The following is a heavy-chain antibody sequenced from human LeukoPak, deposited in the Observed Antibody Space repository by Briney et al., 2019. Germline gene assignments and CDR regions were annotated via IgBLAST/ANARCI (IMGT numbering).Heavy chain of an antibody. CDR3: ARDPYCGGDCYSDAFDI. Sequence: PSQTLSLTCTVSGGSISSGDYYWSWIRQPPGKGLEWIGYIYYSGSTYYNPSLKSRVTISVDTSKNQFSLKLSSVTAADTAVYYCARDPYCGGDCYSDAFDIWGQGTMVTVPS. D-gene: IGHD2-21*02. CDR2: IYYSGST. V-gene: IGHV4-30-4*01. CDR1: GGSISSGDYY. J-gene: IGHJ3*02.